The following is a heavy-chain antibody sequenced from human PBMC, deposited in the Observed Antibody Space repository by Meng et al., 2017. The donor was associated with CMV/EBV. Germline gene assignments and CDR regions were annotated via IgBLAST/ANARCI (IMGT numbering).Heavy chain of an antibody. CDR1: GFTFSSYS. Sequence: GGSLRLSCAASGFTFSSYSMNRVRQAPGKGLEWVSSISSSSSYIYYADSVKGRFTISRDNAKNSLYLQMNSLRAEDTAVYYCARKGDLELFDYWGQGTLVTVSS. J-gene: IGHJ4*02. CDR3: ARKGDLELFDY. V-gene: IGHV3-21*01. D-gene: IGHD1-7*01. CDR2: ISSSSSYI.